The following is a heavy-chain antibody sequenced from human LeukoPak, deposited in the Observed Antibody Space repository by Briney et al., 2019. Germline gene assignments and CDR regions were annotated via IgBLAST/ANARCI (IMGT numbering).Heavy chain of an antibody. Sequence: GGSLRLSCTVSGFTVSSNSMSWVRQAPGKGLEWMGIIYPGDSDTRYSPSFQGQVTISADKSISTAYLQWSSLKASDTAMYYCASGMYYDVSIDYWGQGTLVTVSS. CDR3: ASGMYYDVSIDY. CDR2: IYPGDSDT. D-gene: IGHD3-3*01. J-gene: IGHJ4*02. V-gene: IGHV5-51*01. CDR1: GFTVSSNS.